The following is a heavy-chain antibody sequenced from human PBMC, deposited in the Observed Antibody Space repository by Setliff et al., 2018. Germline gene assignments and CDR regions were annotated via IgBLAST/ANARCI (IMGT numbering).Heavy chain of an antibody. D-gene: IGHD2-8*01. CDR2: VRFDGSYK. CDR3: AKVKKPLIRGSGFDY. V-gene: IGHV3-30*02. CDR1: GFTLRNSG. J-gene: IGHJ4*02. Sequence: PGGSLRLSCAASGFTLRNSGMHWVRQAPGRGLEWVASVRFDGSYKVYADSVKGRFTISRDNSENTLFLQMTSLRPEDTGIYYCAKVKKPLIRGSGFDYWGRGTLVTVSS.